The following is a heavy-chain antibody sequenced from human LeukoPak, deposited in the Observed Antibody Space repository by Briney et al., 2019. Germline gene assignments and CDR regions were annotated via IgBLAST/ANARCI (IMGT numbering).Heavy chain of an antibody. CDR1: DYPISSGYV. V-gene: IGHV4-38-2*02. D-gene: IGHD2-8*02. Sequence: SETLSPTCSVTDYPISSGYVWGWIRQPPQKGLEWIATISHSGSTYFSPSLKSRVIVSIDASKNQFSLNLTSVTAADTAVYYCAREHCAGGYCYFLDYWGQGILVTVSS. CDR2: ISHSGST. CDR3: AREHCAGGYCYFLDY. J-gene: IGHJ4*02.